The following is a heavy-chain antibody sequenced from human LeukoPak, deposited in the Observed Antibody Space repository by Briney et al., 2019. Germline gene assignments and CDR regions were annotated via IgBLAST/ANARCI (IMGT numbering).Heavy chain of an antibody. V-gene: IGHV1-2*06. CDR1: GHTFTGYY. Sequence: ASVKVSCKAAGHTFTGYYMFWVRQAPGQGLEWMGRINPNSGGTNYAQKFEGRVTMTRYTSISKAYMELSRLRSDDTAVYYCARGYCSGGSCYSVENWFDPWGQGTLVTVSS. CDR2: INPNSGGT. D-gene: IGHD2-15*01. J-gene: IGHJ5*02. CDR3: ARGYCSGGSCYSVENWFDP.